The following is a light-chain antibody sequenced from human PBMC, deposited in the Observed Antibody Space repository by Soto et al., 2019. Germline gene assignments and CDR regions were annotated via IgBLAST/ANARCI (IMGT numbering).Light chain of an antibody. CDR3: QQYYRSPLS. CDR1: QSVLYSLNNRNH. CDR2: WAS. Sequence: DIVMTQSPDSLAVSLGERATLNCKSSQSVLYSLNNRNHLAWYQKKPGHPPRLLVYWASTRESGVPDRFSGSGSGTDFSLTISSLQAEDVAVYYCQQYYRSPLSFGAGTRVEIK. J-gene: IGKJ4*01. V-gene: IGKV4-1*01.